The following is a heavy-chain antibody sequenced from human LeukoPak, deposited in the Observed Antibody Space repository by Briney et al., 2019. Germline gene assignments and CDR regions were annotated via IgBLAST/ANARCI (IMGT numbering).Heavy chain of an antibody. CDR1: GYTFTGYY. V-gene: IGHV1-2*02. CDR2: INPNSGGR. CDR3: SRSIVGATNCFDP. J-gene: IGHJ5*02. Sequence: ASVKVSCKAAGYTFTGYYMHWGRRAPGQELEGMGWINPNSGGRNSAQKLQGRVTMTRDTSISTAYMELSRLRSDDTAVYYCSRSIVGATNCFDPWGQGKVVTVSS. D-gene: IGHD1-26*01.